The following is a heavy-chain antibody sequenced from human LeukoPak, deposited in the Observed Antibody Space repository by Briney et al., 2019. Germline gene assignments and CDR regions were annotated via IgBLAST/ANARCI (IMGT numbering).Heavy chain of an antibody. J-gene: IGHJ4*02. Sequence: ASVKVSCKASGYTFTGYYMHWVRQAPGQGLEWMGWINPNNGGTNYAQKFQGWVTMTRDTSISTAYMELSRLTSDDTAVYYCARDRSEGGSGWYYFDYWGQGTLVTVSS. D-gene: IGHD6-19*01. CDR2: INPNNGGT. CDR3: ARDRSEGGSGWYYFDY. CDR1: GYTFTGYY. V-gene: IGHV1-2*04.